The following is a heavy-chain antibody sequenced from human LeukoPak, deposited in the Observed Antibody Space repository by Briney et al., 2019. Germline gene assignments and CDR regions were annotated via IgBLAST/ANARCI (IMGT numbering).Heavy chain of an antibody. CDR1: GYTFTDYY. Sequence: ASVKASCKASGYTFTDYYIHWVRQAPGQGLEWVGIINPSFGSTTYAQSFQGRVAMTRDTSTSTVYMELSSLRSEDTAVYYCARELRSVETPRYNYFDYWGQGTLVTVSS. CDR2: INPSFGST. V-gene: IGHV1-46*01. J-gene: IGHJ4*02. D-gene: IGHD4-23*01. CDR3: ARELRSVETPRYNYFDY.